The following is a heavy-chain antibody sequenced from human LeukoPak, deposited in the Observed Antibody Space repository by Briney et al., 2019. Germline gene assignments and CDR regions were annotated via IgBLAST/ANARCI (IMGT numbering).Heavy chain of an antibody. CDR2: IYHSGST. CDR3: AREARGYDSSGMDV. CDR1: GYSISSGYY. V-gene: IGHV4-38-2*02. J-gene: IGHJ6*03. D-gene: IGHD3-22*01. Sequence: SETLSLTCTVSGYSISSGYYWGWIRQPPGKGLEWIGNIYHSGSTFYNPSLKSRVTISVDTSKNQFSLKLSSVTAADTAVYYCAREARGYDSSGMDVWGKGTTVTVSS.